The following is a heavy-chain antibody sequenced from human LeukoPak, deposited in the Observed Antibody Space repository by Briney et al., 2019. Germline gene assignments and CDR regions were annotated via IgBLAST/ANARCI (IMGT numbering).Heavy chain of an antibody. J-gene: IGHJ3*02. CDR3: ARAFRGIFGVFEAFDI. V-gene: IGHV4-39*07. Sequence: PSETLSLTCTVSGGSISSSSYYWGRIRQPPGKRLEWIGTIYYTGSTYYSPSLKSRVTISVHTSKNQFSLKLSSVTAADTAVYYCARAFRGIFGVFEAFDIWGQGTMVTVSS. CDR1: GGSISSSSYY. D-gene: IGHD3-3*01. CDR2: IYYTGST.